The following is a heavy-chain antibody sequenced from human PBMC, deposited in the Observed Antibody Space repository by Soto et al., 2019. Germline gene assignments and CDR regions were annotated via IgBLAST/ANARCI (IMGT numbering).Heavy chain of an antibody. D-gene: IGHD3-22*01. CDR1: GGTFSSYA. J-gene: IGHJ4*02. CDR2: IIPIFGTA. CDR3: ARDLGYDSSGYYQLDY. V-gene: IGHV1-69*06. Sequence: SVKVSCKASGGTFSSYAISWVRQAPGQGLEWMGGIIPIFGTANYAQKFQGRVTITADKSTSTAYMELSSLRSEDTAVYYCARDLGYDSSGYYQLDYWGQGTLVTVSS.